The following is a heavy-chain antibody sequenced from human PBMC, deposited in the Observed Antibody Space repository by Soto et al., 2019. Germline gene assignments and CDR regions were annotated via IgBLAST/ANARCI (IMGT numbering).Heavy chain of an antibody. CDR3: VIVGRTS. V-gene: IGHV3-72*01. Sequence: EVQVVESGGGLVQPGGSLRLSCEVSGLTFSDYYFDWVRQSPGKGLEWVGRSKNKANGYTMEYAASAKGRFTISRDDSKNSVFLQMSSLKTEDTAVYYCVIVGRTSWGHGTTVTVPS. D-gene: IGHD3-3*01. J-gene: IGHJ3*01. CDR1: GLTFSDYY. CDR2: SKNKANGYTM.